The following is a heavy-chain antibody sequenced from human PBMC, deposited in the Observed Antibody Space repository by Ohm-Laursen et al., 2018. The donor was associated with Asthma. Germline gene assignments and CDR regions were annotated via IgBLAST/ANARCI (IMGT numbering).Heavy chain of an antibody. D-gene: IGHD3-3*01. CDR2: ISYDGSSE. J-gene: IGHJ4*02. CDR3: AKDGESMIFGVVTFYIDY. V-gene: IGHV3-30*18. Sequence: SLRLSCTAPGFTFSAYGAHWVRQAPGKGLEWVAVISYDGSSEYYADSVKGRFTISRDNSENTLYLQMDSLRAEDTAVYYCAKDGESMIFGVVTFYIDYWGQGTPVTVSS. CDR1: GFTFSAYG.